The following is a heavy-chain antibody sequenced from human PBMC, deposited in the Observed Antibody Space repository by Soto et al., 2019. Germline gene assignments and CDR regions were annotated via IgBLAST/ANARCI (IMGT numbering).Heavy chain of an antibody. J-gene: IGHJ6*02. V-gene: IGHV4-31*03. CDR1: GGSISSGGYY. CDR3: ARTRGYYYGMDV. CDR2: IYYSGST. Sequence: SETLSLTCTVSGGSISSGGYYWSWIRQHPGKGLEWIGYIYYSGSTGYNPSLKSRVTISVDTSKNQFSLELSSLRSEDTAVYYCARTRGYYYGMDVWGQGTTVTVSS.